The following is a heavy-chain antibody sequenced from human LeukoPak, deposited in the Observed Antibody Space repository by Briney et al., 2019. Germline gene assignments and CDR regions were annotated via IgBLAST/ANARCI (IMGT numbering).Heavy chain of an antibody. V-gene: IGHV3-64D*06. CDR3: VKSLDGQWWEDASDI. Sequence: GGSLRLSCSASGFTFSTYAMHWVRQAPGKGLEYVSAISSNGGSTYYADSVKGRFTISRDNSKNTLYLQMSSLRAEDTAVYYCVKSLDGQWWEDASDIWGQGTMVTVSS. D-gene: IGHD2-15*01. CDR2: ISSNGGST. CDR1: GFTFSTYA. J-gene: IGHJ3*02.